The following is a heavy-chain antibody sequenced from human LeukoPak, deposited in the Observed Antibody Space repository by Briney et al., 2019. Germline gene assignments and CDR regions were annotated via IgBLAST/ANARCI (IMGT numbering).Heavy chain of an antibody. CDR3: ARPGRVEWLVNY. J-gene: IGHJ4*02. V-gene: IGHV3-30*04. Sequence: GGSLRLSCAASGFTFSSYAMHWVRQAPGKGLEWVAVISYDGSNKYYADSVKGRFTISRDNSKNTLYLQMNSLRAEDTAVYYRARPGRVEWLVNYWGREPLVPVSS. D-gene: IGHD5-12*01. CDR1: GFTFSSYA. CDR2: ISYDGSNK.